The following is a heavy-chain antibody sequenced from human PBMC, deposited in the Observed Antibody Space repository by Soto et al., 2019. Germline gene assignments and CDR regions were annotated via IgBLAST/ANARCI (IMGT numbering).Heavy chain of an antibody. D-gene: IGHD3-10*01. V-gene: IGHV3-23*01. J-gene: IGHJ4*02. Sequence: PGGSLRLSCAASGFTFSGYAMSWVRQAPGKGLEWVSAISGSGGSTYYADSVKGRFTISRDNSKNTLYLQMNSLRAEDTAVYYCAKAAPPLGVRGVILGYWGQGTLVTVSS. CDR2: ISGSGGST. CDR3: AKAAPPLGVRGVILGY. CDR1: GFTFSGYA.